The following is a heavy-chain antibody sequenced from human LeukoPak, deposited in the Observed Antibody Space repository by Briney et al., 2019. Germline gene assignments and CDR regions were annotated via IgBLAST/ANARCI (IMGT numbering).Heavy chain of an antibody. V-gene: IGHV3-23*01. J-gene: IGHJ4*02. Sequence: GGSLRLSCAASGFTFSSYAMSWVRQAPGKGPEWVSAISGSGGSTYYADSVKGRFTISRDNSKNTLYLQMNSLRAEDTAVYYCAKDDYGGNTLYYFDYWGQGTLVTVSS. CDR2: ISGSGGST. CDR1: GFTFSSYA. CDR3: AKDDYGGNTLYYFDY. D-gene: IGHD4-23*01.